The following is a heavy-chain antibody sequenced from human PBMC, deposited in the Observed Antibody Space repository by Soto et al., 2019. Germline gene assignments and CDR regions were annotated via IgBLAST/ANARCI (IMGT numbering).Heavy chain of an antibody. V-gene: IGHV1-69*13. CDR2: IIPIFGTA. J-gene: IGHJ6*02. D-gene: IGHD6-13*01. CDR1: GGTFSSYA. Sequence: SVKVSCKASGGTFSSYAISWVRQAPGQGLEWMGGIIPIFGTANYAQKFQGRVTITADESTSTAYMELSSLRSEDSAVYYCARGAAAGHYYYYYGMDVWGQGTTVTVSS. CDR3: ARGAAAGHYYYYYGMDV.